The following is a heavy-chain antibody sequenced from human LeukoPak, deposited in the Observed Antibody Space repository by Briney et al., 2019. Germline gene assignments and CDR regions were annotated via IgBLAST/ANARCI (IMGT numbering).Heavy chain of an antibody. D-gene: IGHD1-26*01. CDR3: ARVVGATGSSDY. Sequence: PSETLSLTCTVSGGSISSDYWSWIRQPPGKGLEWIGDIYYIGSTNYNPSLKRRITISVDTSKSHFSLKLSSVTAADTAVYYCARVVGATGSSDYWGQGTLVTVSS. CDR2: IYYIGST. CDR1: GGSISSDY. V-gene: IGHV4-59*01. J-gene: IGHJ4*02.